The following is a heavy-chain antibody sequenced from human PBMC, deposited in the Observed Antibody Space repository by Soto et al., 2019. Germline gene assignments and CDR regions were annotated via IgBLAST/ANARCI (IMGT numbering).Heavy chain of an antibody. Sequence: ASVKVSCKASGYSFTDYHIHWVRQAPGQGLEWLGRINPKSGGTSTAQKFQGWVTMTTDTSISTASMELTRLTSDDTAIYYCARGDSTDCSNGVCSFFYNHDMDVWGQGTTVTVYS. J-gene: IGHJ6*02. CDR3: ARGDSTDCSNGVCSFFYNHDMDV. CDR1: GYSFTDYH. CDR2: INPKSGGT. D-gene: IGHD2-8*01. V-gene: IGHV1-2*04.